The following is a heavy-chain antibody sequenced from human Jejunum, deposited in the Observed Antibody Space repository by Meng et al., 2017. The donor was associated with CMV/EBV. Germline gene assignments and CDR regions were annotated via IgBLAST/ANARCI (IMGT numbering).Heavy chain of an antibody. Sequence: VWLRGWGQGLGRSPRTRSLSCSASGGPISCYYWSWVRKPAGKRLEWIGRFHPGGTTNYNPSLENRITVSVDSSKNQFFLKLTSVTAADKAIYYCARECVGEAYDCQWNYWFDPWGRGTLVTVSS. J-gene: IGHJ5*02. CDR1: GGPISCYY. CDR3: ARECVGEAYDCQWNYWFDP. D-gene: IGHD3-16*01. CDR2: FHPGGTT. V-gene: IGHV4-4*07.